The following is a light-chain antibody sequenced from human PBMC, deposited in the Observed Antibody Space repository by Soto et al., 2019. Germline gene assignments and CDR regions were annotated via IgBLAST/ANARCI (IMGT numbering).Light chain of an antibody. CDR3: QQYGSSPQT. J-gene: IGKJ1*01. CDR1: QSLNRD. V-gene: IGKV3-20*01. Sequence: EIAMTQSPATLSVSPGERATLSCRASQSLNRDLAWYQQRPGQSPRLLIYDASTRATGIPDRFSGSGSGTDFTLTISRLEPEDFAVYSCQQYGSSPQTFGQGTKVDI. CDR2: DAS.